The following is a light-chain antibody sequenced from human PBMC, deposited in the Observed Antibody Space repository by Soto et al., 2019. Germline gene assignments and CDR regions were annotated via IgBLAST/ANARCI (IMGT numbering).Light chain of an antibody. V-gene: IGLV1-44*01. J-gene: IGLJ2*01. CDR1: SSNIGSNS. CDR3: AAWDDSLTGVV. Sequence: QSVLTQPPSASGTPGQRVTISCSGSSSNIGSNSVNWYQQLPKTAPKLLIYRDNQRPSGVPDRFSGSKSGTSASLAINGLQSEDEADYYCAAWDDSLTGVVFGGGTKVTVL. CDR2: RDN.